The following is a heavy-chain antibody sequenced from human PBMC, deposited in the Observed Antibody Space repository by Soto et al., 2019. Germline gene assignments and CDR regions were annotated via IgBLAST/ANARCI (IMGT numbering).Heavy chain of an antibody. J-gene: IGHJ5*02. D-gene: IGHD5-12*01. V-gene: IGHV1-18*01. CDR2: ISTYSGDT. CDR1: GYTFFTYD. CDR3: ARHHGPTTSENWFDP. Sequence: ASVRVSCKASGYTFFTYDISWVRQAPGQGLEWMGWISTYSGDTKYAQKFQGRVTMTTDTSTTTAYLELRSLRSDDTAVYYCARHHGPTTSENWFDPWGQGTLVTVSS.